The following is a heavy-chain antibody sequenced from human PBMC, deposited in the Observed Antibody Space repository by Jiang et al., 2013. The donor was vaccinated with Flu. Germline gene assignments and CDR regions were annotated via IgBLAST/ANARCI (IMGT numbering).Heavy chain of an antibody. J-gene: IGHJ4*01. D-gene: IGHD2-15*01. CDR2: IDPYSGVR. Sequence: SGAEVKKPGASVKVSCKTSGYTFTVYSVHWVRQTPGQGLEWVGRIDPYSGVRNLAQTFQGRVTMTSDASIRTAYMELNKLTFDDTGVYFCAISIEESPTPNYDY. CDR1: GYTFTVYS. V-gene: IGHV1-2*05. CDR3: AISIEESPTPNYDY.